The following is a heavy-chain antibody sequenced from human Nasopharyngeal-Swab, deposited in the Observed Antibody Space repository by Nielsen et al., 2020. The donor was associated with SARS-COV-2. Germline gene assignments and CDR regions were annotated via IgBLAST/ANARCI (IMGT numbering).Heavy chain of an antibody. CDR1: GFTFSSSA. CDR3: AKDALDSYGYYYYYYYDGMDV. Sequence: GESLKISCAASGFTFSSSAMSWVRQAPGKGLEWASAISGSGGSTYYADSVKGRFTISRDNSKNTLYLQMNSLRAEDTAVYYCAKDALDSYGYYYYYYYDGMDVWGQGTTVTVSS. D-gene: IGHD5-18*01. CDR2: ISGSGGST. V-gene: IGHV3-23*01. J-gene: IGHJ6*02.